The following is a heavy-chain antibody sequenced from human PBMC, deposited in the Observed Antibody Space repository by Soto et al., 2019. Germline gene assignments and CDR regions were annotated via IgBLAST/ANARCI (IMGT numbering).Heavy chain of an antibody. CDR1: GFTFSSYA. J-gene: IGHJ4*02. Sequence: PGGSLRLSCAASGFTFSSYAMSWVRQAPRKGMEWVSAISGSGGSTYYADSVKGRFTISRDNSKKTLYLQMNSLRAEDTAVFYCAKGLYYDFWSGSDYFDYWGQGTLVTVSS. CDR2: ISGSGGST. V-gene: IGHV3-23*01. CDR3: AKGLYYDFWSGSDYFDY. D-gene: IGHD3-3*01.